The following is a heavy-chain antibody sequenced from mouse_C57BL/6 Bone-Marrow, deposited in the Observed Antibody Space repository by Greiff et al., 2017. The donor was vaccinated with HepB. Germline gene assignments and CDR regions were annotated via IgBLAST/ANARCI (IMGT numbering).Heavy chain of an antibody. V-gene: IGHV1-50*01. CDR2: IDPSDSYT. J-gene: IGHJ3*01. D-gene: IGHD1-1*01. Sequence: VQLQQPGAELVKPGASVKLSCKASGYTFTSYWMQWVKQRPGQGLEWIGEIDPSDSYTNYNQKFKGKATLTVDTSSSTAYMQLSSLTSEDSAVYYWARERGNNYYGSSWFAYWGQGTLVTVSA. CDR1: GYTFTSYW. CDR3: ARERGNNYYGSSWFAY.